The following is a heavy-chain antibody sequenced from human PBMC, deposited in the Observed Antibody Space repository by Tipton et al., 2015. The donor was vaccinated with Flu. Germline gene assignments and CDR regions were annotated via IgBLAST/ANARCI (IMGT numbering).Heavy chain of an antibody. CDR2: IYHTGAT. V-gene: IGHV4-59*01. J-gene: IGHJ2*01. CDR3: ATIPWGSGDWHRDL. CDR1: GASISSFW. Sequence: TLSLTCTVSGASISSFWLAWIRQPPGKGSEWIGHIYHTGATTYSPSLKSRVTMSVHTSKNQFSLSLTSVTDADTAVYFCATIPWGSGDWHRDLWGRGTLVTVSS. D-gene: IGHD2-2*02.